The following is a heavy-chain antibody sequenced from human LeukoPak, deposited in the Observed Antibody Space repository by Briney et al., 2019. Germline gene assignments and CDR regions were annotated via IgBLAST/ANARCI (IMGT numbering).Heavy chain of an antibody. CDR2: INHSGST. D-gene: IGHD6-13*01. J-gene: IGHJ4*02. Sequence: ASETLSLTCAVYGGSFSGYYWSWIRQPPGKGLEWIGGINHSGSTNYNPFLKSRVTISVDTSKNQFSLKLSSVTAADTAVYYCARGHADDGSSWPNLYYLDYWGQGTLVTVSS. CDR1: GGSFSGYY. CDR3: ARGHADDGSSWPNLYYLDY. V-gene: IGHV4-34*01.